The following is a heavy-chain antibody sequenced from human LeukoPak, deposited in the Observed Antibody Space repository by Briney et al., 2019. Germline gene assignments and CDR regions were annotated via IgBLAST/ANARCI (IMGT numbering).Heavy chain of an antibody. CDR3: ARDIRLAYDSSGYYHY. D-gene: IGHD3-22*01. CDR2: ISYDGSNK. V-gene: IGHV3-30-3*01. Sequence: GGSLRLSCAASGFTFSSYAMHWVRQAPGKGLEWVAVISYDGSNKYYADSVKGRFTISRDNSKNTLYLQMNSLRAEDTAVYYCARDIRLAYDSSGYYHYWGQGTLVTVSS. CDR1: GFTFSSYA. J-gene: IGHJ4*02.